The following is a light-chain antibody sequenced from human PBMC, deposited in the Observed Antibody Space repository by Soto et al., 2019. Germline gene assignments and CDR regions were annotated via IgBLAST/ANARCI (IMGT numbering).Light chain of an antibody. CDR1: QSVSSSF. CDR2: GTS. J-gene: IGKJ1*01. CDR3: QQFTNSPLT. Sequence: EVVLTQSPGTLSLSPGERATLSCRASQSVSSSFLGWYQQKPGQAPRLLIYGTSSRATGIPDRFSGSGSGTDFTLTISRLEPEDFAVYYCQQFTNSPLTFGQGTKVEIK. V-gene: IGKV3-20*01.